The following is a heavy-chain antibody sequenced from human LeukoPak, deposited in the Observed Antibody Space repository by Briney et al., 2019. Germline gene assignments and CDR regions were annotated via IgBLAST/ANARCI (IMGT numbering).Heavy chain of an antibody. V-gene: IGHV4-34*01. D-gene: IGHD3-3*01. CDR1: GGSFSGYY. J-gene: IGHJ4*02. CDR2: INHSGST. CDR3: AGSLLGDFWGGYYAKLDY. Sequence: PSETLSLTCAVYGGSFSGYYWSWIRQPPGKGLEWIGEINHSGSTNYNPSLKSRVTISVDTSKNQFSLKLSSVTAADTAVYYCAGSLLGDFWGGYYAKLDYWGQGTLVTVSS.